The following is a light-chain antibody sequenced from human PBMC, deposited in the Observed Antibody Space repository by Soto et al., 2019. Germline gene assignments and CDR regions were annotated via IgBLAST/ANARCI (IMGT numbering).Light chain of an antibody. CDR3: QQYGSEPGT. CDR2: GAS. CDR1: QNVNNNY. J-gene: IGKJ2*01. V-gene: IGKV3-20*01. Sequence: PGARATLSCRASQNVNNNYLAWYQQKPGQAPRLLIRGASSRATGLPDRFSGSGSGTAFTLTISRLEPEDFAVYYCQQYGSEPGTFGQGTKLEIK.